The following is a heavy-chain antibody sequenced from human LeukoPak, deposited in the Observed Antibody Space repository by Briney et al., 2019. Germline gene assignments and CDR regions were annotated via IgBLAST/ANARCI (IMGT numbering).Heavy chain of an antibody. CDR3: ARSRGSGYDFGY. D-gene: IGHD5-12*01. Sequence: TLSLTCTVSGGSISSYYWSWIRQPPGKALEWLARIDWDDDKYYSTSLKTRLTISKDTSKNQVVLTMTNMDPVDTATYYCARSRGSGYDFGYWGQGTLVTVSS. CDR2: IDWDDDK. J-gene: IGHJ4*02. CDR1: GGSISSYYW. V-gene: IGHV2-70*11.